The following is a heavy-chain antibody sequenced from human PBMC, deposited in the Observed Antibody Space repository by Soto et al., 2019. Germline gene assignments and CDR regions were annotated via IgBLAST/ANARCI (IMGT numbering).Heavy chain of an antibody. CDR1: GFTFSSYS. CDR3: ARFVVVPAAGVGFYFDY. CDR2: ISSSSSYI. J-gene: IGHJ4*02. Sequence: GGSLRLSCAASGFTFSSYSMNWVRQAPGKGLEWVSSISSSSSYIYYADSVKGRFTISRDNAKNSLYLQMNSLRAEDTAVYYCARFVVVPAAGVGFYFDYWGQGTLVTVSS. D-gene: IGHD2-2*01. V-gene: IGHV3-21*01.